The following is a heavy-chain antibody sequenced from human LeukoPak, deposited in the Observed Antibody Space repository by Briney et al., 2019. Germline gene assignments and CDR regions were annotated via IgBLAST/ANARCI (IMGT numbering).Heavy chain of an antibody. D-gene: IGHD3-16*02. J-gene: IGHJ6*03. V-gene: IGHV3-30*18. CDR3: AKDGPLHLGELSYYYYYMDV. CDR2: ISYDGSNK. CDR1: GFTFSSYG. Sequence: GGSLRLSCAASGFTFSSYGMHWVRQAPGKGLEWVAVISYDGSNKYYADSVKCRFTISRDNSKNTLYLQMNSLRAEDTAVYYCAKDGPLHLGELSYYYYYMDVWGKGTTVTVSS.